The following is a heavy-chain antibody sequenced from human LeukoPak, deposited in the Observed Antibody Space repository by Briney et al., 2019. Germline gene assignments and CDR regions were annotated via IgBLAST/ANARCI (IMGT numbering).Heavy chain of an antibody. D-gene: IGHD3-22*01. CDR2: IYSGGST. CDR3: AREGPSYYDSSGYYYSSGDAFDI. J-gene: IGHJ3*02. CDR1: GFTVSSNY. V-gene: IGHV3-53*01. Sequence: GGSLRLACAASGFTVSSNYMSWVRQAPGKGLEWVSVIYSGGSTYYAASVKGRFTISRDNSKNTLYLQMNSLRAEDTAVYYCAREGPSYYDSSGYYYSSGDAFDIWGQGTMVTVSS.